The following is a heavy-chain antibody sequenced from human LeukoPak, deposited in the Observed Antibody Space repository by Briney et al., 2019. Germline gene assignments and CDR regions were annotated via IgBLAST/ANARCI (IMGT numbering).Heavy chain of an antibody. J-gene: IGHJ4*02. CDR1: GFTFSSYA. V-gene: IGHV3-23*01. D-gene: IGHD3-22*01. CDR2: ISGGGGST. Sequence: GGSLRLSCAASGFTFSSYAMSWVRQAPGKGLEWVSAISGGGGSTYYADSVKGRFTISRDNSKNTLYLQMNSLRAEDTAVYYCAKGPDRNYYFDYWGQGTLVTVSS. CDR3: AKGPDRNYYFDY.